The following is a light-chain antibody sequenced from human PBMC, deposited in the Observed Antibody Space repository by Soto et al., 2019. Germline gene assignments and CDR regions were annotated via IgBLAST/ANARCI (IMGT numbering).Light chain of an antibody. V-gene: IGLV2-11*01. J-gene: IGLJ3*02. CDR2: YVT. Sequence: QSALTQPRSVSGSPGQSVTISCTGTISDVGGYSYVSWYQHHPDKAPTLMIYYVTERPPGVPDRFSGSKSGNTASLTISGLQADDEADYSCSSYAGNYTLVFGGGTELTVL. CDR1: ISDVGGYSY. CDR3: SSYAGNYTLV.